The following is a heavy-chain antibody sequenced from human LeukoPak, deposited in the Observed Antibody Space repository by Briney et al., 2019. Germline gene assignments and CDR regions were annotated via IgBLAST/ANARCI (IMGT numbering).Heavy chain of an antibody. Sequence: GGSLRLSCAVSGFTFSSYWMNWVRQAPGKGLEWVANIKQDGSEKYYVDSVKGRFTISRGNAKNSLYLQMNSLRAEDTAVYYCARGRWLQFIYWGQGTLVTVSS. J-gene: IGHJ4*02. CDR2: IKQDGSEK. V-gene: IGHV3-7*04. D-gene: IGHD5-24*01. CDR1: GFTFSSYW. CDR3: ARGRWLQFIY.